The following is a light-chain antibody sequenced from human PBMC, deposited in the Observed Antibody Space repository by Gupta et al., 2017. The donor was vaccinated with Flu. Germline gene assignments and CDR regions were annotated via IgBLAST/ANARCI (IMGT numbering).Light chain of an antibody. V-gene: IGKV3-20*01. J-gene: IGKJ1*01. Sequence: RATLSCRASQTVSTDYLAWYHQRPGQSPRLLIYGAFNRASGVPDRLSGSGSGTDFTLTINRLEPEDSGVYYCQQYGSSPRTFGQGTKVEV. CDR2: GAF. CDR3: QQYGSSPRT. CDR1: QTVSTDY.